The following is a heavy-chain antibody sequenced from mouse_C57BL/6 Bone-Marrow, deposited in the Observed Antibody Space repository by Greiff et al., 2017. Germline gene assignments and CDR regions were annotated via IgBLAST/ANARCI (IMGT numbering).Heavy chain of an antibody. CDR3: ARDYGSSYWYFDV. J-gene: IGHJ1*03. CDR2: IYPRDGST. Sequence: VQLVESGPELVKPGASVKLSCKASGYTFTSYDINWVKQRPGQGLEWIGWIYPRDGSTKYNEKFKGKATLTVDTSSSTAYMELHRLTAADSAVYFCARDYGSSYWYFDVWGTGTTGTASS. V-gene: IGHV1-85*01. D-gene: IGHD1-1*01. CDR1: GYTFTSYD.